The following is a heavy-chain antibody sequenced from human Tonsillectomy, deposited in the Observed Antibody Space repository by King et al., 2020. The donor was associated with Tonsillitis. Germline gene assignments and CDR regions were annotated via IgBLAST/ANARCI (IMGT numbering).Heavy chain of an antibody. CDR1: GYTFTSYS. CDR3: ARERGTWGGSGDYLDY. CDR2: LSPSGGST. J-gene: IGHJ4*02. V-gene: IGHV1-46*01. Sequence: QLVPSGAEVKKPGASVQVSCKASGYTFTSYSLHWVRQAPGHGLEWMGILSPSGGSTSYAQKFQGRVTMTRDTSTSTVYRELSSLRSEDTAGYYCARERGTWGGSGDYLDYWGQGTLGTGAS. D-gene: IGHD1-14*01.